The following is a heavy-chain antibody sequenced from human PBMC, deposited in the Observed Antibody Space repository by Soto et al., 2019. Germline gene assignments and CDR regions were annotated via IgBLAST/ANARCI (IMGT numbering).Heavy chain of an antibody. CDR1: GFTFSTYG. V-gene: IGHV3-33*01. Sequence: QVQLGESGGGVVQPGWSLRLSCAGSGFTFSTYGMHWVRQAPGKGLEWVAVIWYDGSKKYYADSVKGRFTISRDNSKNTLYLQMSSLRFEDTAVYYCARDGSGSTHQFDYWGQGTLVTFSS. D-gene: IGHD1-26*01. CDR2: IWYDGSKK. J-gene: IGHJ4*02. CDR3: ARDGSGSTHQFDY.